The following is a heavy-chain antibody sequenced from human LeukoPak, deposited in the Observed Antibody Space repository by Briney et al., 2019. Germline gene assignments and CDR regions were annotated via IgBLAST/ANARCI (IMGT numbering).Heavy chain of an antibody. J-gene: IGHJ6*02. V-gene: IGHV1-69*13. Sequence: SVKVSCKASGGTFSSYAISWVRQAPGQGLEWMGGIIPIFGTANYAQKFQGRVTITADESKSTAYMELSSLRSEDTAVYYCARERCSSTSCIYYYGMDVWGQGTTVTVSS. CDR1: GGTFSSYA. D-gene: IGHD2-2*01. CDR3: ARERCSSTSCIYYYGMDV. CDR2: IIPIFGTA.